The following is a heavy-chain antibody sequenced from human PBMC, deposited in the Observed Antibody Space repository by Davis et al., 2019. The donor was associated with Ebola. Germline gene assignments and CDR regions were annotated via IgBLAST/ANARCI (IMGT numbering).Heavy chain of an antibody. J-gene: IGHJ4*02. CDR3: ARDFLGSGHYYDRGGAADY. D-gene: IGHD3-22*01. CDR2: IKQDGSEK. Sequence: GGSLRLSCAASGFTFSSYWMSWVRQAPGKGLEWVANIKQDGSEKYYADSVKGRFTISRDNSKNTLYLQMNSLRAEDTAVYYCARDFLGSGHYYDRGGAADYWGQGTLVTVSS. CDR1: GFTFSSYW. V-gene: IGHV3-7*01.